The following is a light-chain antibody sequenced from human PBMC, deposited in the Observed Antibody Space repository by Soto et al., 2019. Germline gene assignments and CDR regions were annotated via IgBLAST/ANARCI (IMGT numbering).Light chain of an antibody. J-gene: IGKJ1*01. CDR1: QSISRQ. CDR3: LQYQCYWT. Sequence: DIQMTQSPSTLSASVGDRVSITCRASQSISRQLAWYQQKPGKAPNLLIYQASNLETGVPSRFTGSGSGTEFTLTISSLQPDDLASDYCLQYQCYWTFGQWTKVEVK. CDR2: QAS. V-gene: IGKV1-5*03.